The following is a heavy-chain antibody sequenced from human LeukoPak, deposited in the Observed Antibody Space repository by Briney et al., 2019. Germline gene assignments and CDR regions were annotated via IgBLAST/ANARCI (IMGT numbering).Heavy chain of an antibody. J-gene: IGHJ3*02. D-gene: IGHD2-8*01. CDR2: IYHSGST. V-gene: IGHV4-4*02. CDR1: GASISTSNW. Sequence: SGTLSLTCAVSGASISTSNWWSWVRQPPGKGLEWIGEIYHSGSTNYNPSLKSRVTISVDKSKNQFPLKLSSVTAADTAVYYCARVLMVYAIGVDAFDIWGQGTMVTVSS. CDR3: ARVLMVYAIGVDAFDI.